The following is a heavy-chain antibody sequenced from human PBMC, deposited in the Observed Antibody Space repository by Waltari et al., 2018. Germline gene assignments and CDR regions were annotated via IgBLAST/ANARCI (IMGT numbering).Heavy chain of an antibody. CDR3: ARSSSSCINNWFDP. V-gene: IGHV4-59*01. D-gene: IGHD6-13*01. J-gene: IGHJ5*02. CDR2: IYYSGST. CDR1: GGSISSYY. Sequence: QVQLQESGPGLVKPSETLSLTCTVSGGSISSYYWSWIRQPPGKGLEWIGYIYYSGSTNYNPSLKSRVTISVDTSKNQFSLKLSSVTAADTAVYYCARSSSSCINNWFDPWGQGTLVTVSS.